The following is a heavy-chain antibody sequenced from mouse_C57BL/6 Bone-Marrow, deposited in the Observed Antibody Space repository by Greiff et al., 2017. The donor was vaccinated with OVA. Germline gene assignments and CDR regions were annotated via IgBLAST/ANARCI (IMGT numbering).Heavy chain of an antibody. CDR1: GYTFTNYW. D-gene: IGHD2-3*01. J-gene: IGHJ2*01. Sequence: QVQLQQSGAELVRPGHSFNISCKASGYTFTNYWIGWAKQRPGHGLEWIGDIYPGGGYTNYNEKFKGKATLTADKSSSTAYMQFSSLTSEDSAIYYCAREGWLLPFDYWGQGTTLTVSS. CDR2: IYPGGGYT. CDR3: AREGWLLPFDY. V-gene: IGHV1-63*01.